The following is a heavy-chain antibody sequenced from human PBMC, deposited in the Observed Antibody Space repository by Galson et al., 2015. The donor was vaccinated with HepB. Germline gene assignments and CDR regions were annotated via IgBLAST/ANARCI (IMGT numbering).Heavy chain of an antibody. Sequence: SLRLSCAASGFTFSSYSMNWVRQAPGKGLEWVSSISSSSSYIYYADSVKGRFTISRDNAKNSLYLQMNSLRAEDTAVYYCARVGLRFLEWADYWGQGTLVTVSS. CDR3: ARVGLRFLEWADY. CDR1: GFTFSSYS. D-gene: IGHD3-3*01. CDR2: ISSSSSYI. J-gene: IGHJ4*02. V-gene: IGHV3-21*01.